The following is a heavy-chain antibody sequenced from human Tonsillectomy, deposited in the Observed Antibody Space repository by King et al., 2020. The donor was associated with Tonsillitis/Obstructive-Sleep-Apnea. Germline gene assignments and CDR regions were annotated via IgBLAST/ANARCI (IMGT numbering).Heavy chain of an antibody. CDR3: ARGGSWSFDY. Sequence: VQLVESGGGLVQPGGSLRLSCAASGFTVSSNFMSWVRQAPGKGLEWVSVIHSDGSTYYADSVKGRFTISIDNSKNTLYLQMNSLRAEDTAVYYCARGGSWSFDYWGQGTLVTVSS. J-gene: IGHJ4*02. V-gene: IGHV3-66*01. CDR2: IHSDGST. CDR1: GFTVSSNF. D-gene: IGHD6-13*01.